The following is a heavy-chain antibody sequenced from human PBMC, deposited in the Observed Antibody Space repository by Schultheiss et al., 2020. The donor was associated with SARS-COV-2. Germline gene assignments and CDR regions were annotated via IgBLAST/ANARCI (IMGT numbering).Heavy chain of an antibody. D-gene: IGHD2-2*01. CDR1: GGSISSYY. Sequence: SETLSLTCTVSGGSISSYYWSWIRQPPGKGLEWIGSIYYSGSTYYNPSLNSRVTISVDTSKNQFSLKLSSVTAADTAVYYCARGPARGAYYYYYYMDVWDKGTTVTVSS. CDR2: IYYSGST. V-gene: IGHV4-39*01. CDR3: ARGPARGAYYYYYYMDV. J-gene: IGHJ6*03.